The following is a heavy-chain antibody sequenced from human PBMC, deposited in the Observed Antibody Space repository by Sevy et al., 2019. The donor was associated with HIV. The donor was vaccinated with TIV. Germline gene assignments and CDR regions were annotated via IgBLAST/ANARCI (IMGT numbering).Heavy chain of an antibody. J-gene: IGHJ5*02. CDR3: ARAPPVRSGDDSLNWFDP. D-gene: IGHD5-12*01. V-gene: IGHV4-59*01. CDR2: VYHTGST. CDR1: GGSISVYY. Sequence: TESLSLTCTVSGGSISVYYWSWIRQPPGKELEYIGYVYHTGSTNYNPSLKSRVTISVDTSNNQFSLKLTSVTAADTDVHYCARAPPVRSGDDSLNWFDPWGQGTSVFVSS.